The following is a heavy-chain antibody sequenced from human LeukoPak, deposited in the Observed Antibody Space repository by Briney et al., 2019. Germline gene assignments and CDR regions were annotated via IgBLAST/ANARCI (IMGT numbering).Heavy chain of an antibody. CDR1: GFTFSSNW. CDR3: ARDRTWYSN. Sequence: GGSLRLSCAASGFTFSSNWMSWVRQAPGKGLEWVANIKQDGSEKYHVDSVKGRFTIPRNNAKNSLYLQMNSLRAEDTAVYYCARDRTWYSNWGQGTLVTVSS. J-gene: IGHJ4*02. D-gene: IGHD2-15*01. V-gene: IGHV3-7*01. CDR2: IKQDGSEK.